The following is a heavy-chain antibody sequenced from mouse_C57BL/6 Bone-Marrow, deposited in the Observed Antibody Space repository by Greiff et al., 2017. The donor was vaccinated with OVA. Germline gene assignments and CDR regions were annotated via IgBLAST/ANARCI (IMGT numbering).Heavy chain of an antibody. CDR3: ARDDPYLAMDY. CDR1: GYTFTSYW. CDR2: IDPSDSYT. D-gene: IGHD2-10*01. Sequence: QVQLQQPGAELVMPGASVKLSCKASGYTFTSYWMHWVKQRPGRGLEWIGEIDPSDSYTNYNQKFKGKSTLTVDKSSSTAYMQRSSLTSEDSAVYYCARDDPYLAMDYWGQGTSVTVSS. J-gene: IGHJ4*01. V-gene: IGHV1-69*01.